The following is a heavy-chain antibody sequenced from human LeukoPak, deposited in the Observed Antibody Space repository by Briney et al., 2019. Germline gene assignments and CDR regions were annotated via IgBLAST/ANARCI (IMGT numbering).Heavy chain of an antibody. CDR2: IYNIGTT. CDR1: GDSMSNYH. V-gene: IGHV4-59*01. D-gene: IGHD5-18*01. J-gene: IGHJ5*02. CDR3: ARGSDGYRFDP. Sequence: ASETLSLTCTVSGDSMSNYHWTWIRQSPGKGLEYIGYIYNIGTTNYNPSLKGRVTISVDMSKKQFSLKLNSVTAADTAVYYCARGSDGYRFDPWGQGTLVTVSS.